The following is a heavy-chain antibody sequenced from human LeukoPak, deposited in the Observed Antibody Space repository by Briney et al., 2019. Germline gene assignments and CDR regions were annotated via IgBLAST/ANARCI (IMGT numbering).Heavy chain of an antibody. V-gene: IGHV4-34*01. CDR2: INHSGST. D-gene: IGHD3-3*01. Sequence: SETLSLTCAVYGGSFSGYYWSWIRQPPGKGLEWIGEINHSGSTNYNPSLKSRVTISVDTSKNQFSLKLSSVTAADTAVYYCTSGASYYDFWSGYLAGYYYYYGMDVWGQGTTVTVSS. J-gene: IGHJ6*02. CDR1: GGSFSGYY. CDR3: TSGASYYDFWSGYLAGYYYYYGMDV.